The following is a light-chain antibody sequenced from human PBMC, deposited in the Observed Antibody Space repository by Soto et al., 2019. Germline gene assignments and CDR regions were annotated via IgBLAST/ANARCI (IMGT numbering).Light chain of an antibody. Sequence: EIVLTQSPGTLSLSPGVRATLSCRASQTINKNYFAWYQQKPGQAPRPLMYSASSRATGIPDRFSGSGSGTDFTLTISRLEPEDFAVYYCQYYGRSPLTFGGGTKVDIK. J-gene: IGKJ4*01. CDR1: QTINKNY. CDR2: SAS. CDR3: QYYGRSPLT. V-gene: IGKV3-20*01.